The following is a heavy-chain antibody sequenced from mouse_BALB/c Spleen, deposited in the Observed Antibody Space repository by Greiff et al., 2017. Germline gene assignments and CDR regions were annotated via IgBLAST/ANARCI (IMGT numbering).Heavy chain of an antibody. CDR2: INPSNGGT. CDR3: TRWDYDYDVGYYFDY. Sequence: VQLQQSGAELVKPGASVKLSCKASGYTFTSYYMYWVKQRPGQGLEWIGEINPSNGGTNFNEKFKSKATLTVDKSSSTAYMQLSSLTSEDSAVYYGTRWDYDYDVGYYFDYWGQGTTLTVSS. J-gene: IGHJ2*01. CDR1: GYTFTSYY. V-gene: IGHV1S81*02. D-gene: IGHD2-4*01.